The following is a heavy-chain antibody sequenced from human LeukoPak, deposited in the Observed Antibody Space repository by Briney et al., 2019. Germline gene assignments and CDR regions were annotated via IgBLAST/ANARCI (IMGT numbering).Heavy chain of an antibody. V-gene: IGHV3-30*02. Sequence: PGGSLRLSCAASGFTFSSYGMHWVRQAPGKGLEWVAFIRYDGSNKYYADSVKGRITISRDNSKNTLYLQMNSLRAEDTAVYYCAKDRLAARRDDAFDIWGQGTMVTVSS. CDR2: IRYDGSNK. CDR3: AKDRLAARRDDAFDI. D-gene: IGHD6-6*01. CDR1: GFTFSSYG. J-gene: IGHJ3*02.